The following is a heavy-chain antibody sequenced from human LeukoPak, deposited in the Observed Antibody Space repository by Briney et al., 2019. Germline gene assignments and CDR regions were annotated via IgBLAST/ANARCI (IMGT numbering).Heavy chain of an antibody. V-gene: IGHV4-59*12. Sequence: SETLSLTCTVSGDSISSSYWSWIRQPPGKGLEWIGYIYHSGSTYYNSSLKSRVTISVDRSKNQFSLKLSSVTAADTAVYYCARAQRERDYYDSSGPSDPWGQGTLVTVSS. CDR3: ARAQRERDYYDSSGPSDP. CDR1: GDSISSSY. J-gene: IGHJ5*02. D-gene: IGHD3-22*01. CDR2: IYHSGST.